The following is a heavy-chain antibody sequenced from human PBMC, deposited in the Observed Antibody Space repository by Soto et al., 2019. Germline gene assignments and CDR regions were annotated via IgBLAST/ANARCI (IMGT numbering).Heavy chain of an antibody. Sequence: QVQLVQSGDDVKKPGASVNVSCKASGYIFVNYGIAWVRQAPGQGLEWMGWISPYTGNTHSATKVQGRLTMTTDTSTSTAYMDLGSLTSDDTAVYYCVMVDNYVTPTPQDVWGQGTTVTVSS. CDR1: GYIFVNYG. CDR3: VMVDNYVTPTPQDV. D-gene: IGHD3-16*01. CDR2: ISPYTGNT. V-gene: IGHV1-18*01. J-gene: IGHJ6*02.